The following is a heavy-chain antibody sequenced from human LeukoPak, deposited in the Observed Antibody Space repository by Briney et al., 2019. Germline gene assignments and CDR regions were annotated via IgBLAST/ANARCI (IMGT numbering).Heavy chain of an antibody. CDR1: GASFSSGNYY. V-gene: IGHV4-31*03. Sequence: SETLSLTCTVSGASFSSGNYYWTWIRQHPGKGLEWIGYIYNSGNAYYNPSLKSRVTISVDTSKNQLSLMLTSVTDADTAVYYCARDPVGWELLLDYWGQGTLVTVSS. J-gene: IGHJ4*02. CDR2: IYNSGNA. D-gene: IGHD1-26*01. CDR3: ARDPVGWELLLDY.